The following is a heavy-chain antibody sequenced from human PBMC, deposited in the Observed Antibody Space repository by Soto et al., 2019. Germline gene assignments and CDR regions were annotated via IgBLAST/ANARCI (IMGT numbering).Heavy chain of an antibody. CDR2: IRSKAYGGTT. V-gene: IGHV3-49*03. D-gene: IGHD3-16*02. Sequence: PGGSLRLSCTASGFTFGDYAMSWFRQAPGKGLEWVGFIRSKAYGGTTEYAASVKGRFTISRDDSKSIAYLQMNSLKTEDTAVYYCTRSQMITFGGVIAQYYFDYWGQGT. CDR3: TRSQMITFGGVIAQYYFDY. CDR1: GFTFGDYA. J-gene: IGHJ4*02.